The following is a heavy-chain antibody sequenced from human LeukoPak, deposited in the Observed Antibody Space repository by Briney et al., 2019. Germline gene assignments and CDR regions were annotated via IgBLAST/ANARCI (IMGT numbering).Heavy chain of an antibody. CDR2: IPYDRSNK. J-gene: IGHJ4*02. CDR3: TGDFDY. V-gene: IGHV3-30*02. CDR1: GFTFSTHG. Sequence: QPGGSLRLSCAASGFTFSTHGMHWVRQAPGQGLEWVTFIPYDRSNKYYADSVKGRFTISRDNSKNMLYLQMNSLRAEDTAVYYRTGDFDYWGQGTLVTVSS.